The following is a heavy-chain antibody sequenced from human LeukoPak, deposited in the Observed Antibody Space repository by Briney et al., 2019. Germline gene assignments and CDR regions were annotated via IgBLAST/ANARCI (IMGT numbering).Heavy chain of an antibody. Sequence: PGGSLRLSCAASGFTFSSYAMSWVRQAPGKGLEWVSAISGSGGSTYYADSVKGRFTISRDNSKNTLYLQMNSLRAEDTAVYYCAKDPLGRPPLKMATTRPDYWGQGTLVTVSS. D-gene: IGHD5-24*01. CDR2: ISGSGGST. CDR3: AKDPLGRPPLKMATTRPDY. J-gene: IGHJ4*02. V-gene: IGHV3-23*01. CDR1: GFTFSSYA.